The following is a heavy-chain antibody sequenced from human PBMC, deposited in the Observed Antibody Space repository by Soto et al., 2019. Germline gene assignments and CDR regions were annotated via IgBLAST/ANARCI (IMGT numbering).Heavy chain of an antibody. J-gene: IGHJ4*02. V-gene: IGHV3-64*01. CDR3: AREKDGFDY. Sequence: GGSLRLSCAASGFTFSSYAMHWVRQAPGKGLEYVSAISSNGGSTYYANSVKGSFTISRDNSKNTLYLQMGSLRAEDMAVYYCAREKDGFDYWGRGTLVTVSS. CDR2: ISSNGGST. CDR1: GFTFSSYA.